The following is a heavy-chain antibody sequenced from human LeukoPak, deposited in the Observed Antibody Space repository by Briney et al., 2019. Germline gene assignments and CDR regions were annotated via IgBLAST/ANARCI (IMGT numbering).Heavy chain of an antibody. Sequence: GGSLRLSCAASGFSFSGYGMHWVRQVPGTGLEWVAFIRYDGRTKFYADSVKGRFAISRDNSKNTLSLQMNSLRTEDTAVYYCAALHTGTFVDYWGQGALVTASS. CDR2: IRYDGRTK. CDR3: AALHTGTFVDY. CDR1: GFSFSGYG. D-gene: IGHD4-17*01. J-gene: IGHJ4*02. V-gene: IGHV3-30*02.